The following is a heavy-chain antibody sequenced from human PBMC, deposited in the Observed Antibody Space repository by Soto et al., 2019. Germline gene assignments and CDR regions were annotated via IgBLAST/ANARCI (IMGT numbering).Heavy chain of an antibody. CDR2: ISPYNGET. CDR1: GYTFTEYG. V-gene: IGHV1-18*01. CDR3: AQDRHRRVRDSPASGGWYFDL. D-gene: IGHD2-15*01. Sequence: QGQLVQSGPDVKKPGASVKVSCKASGYTFTEYGISWVRQAPGQGLEWVGWISPYNGETSFQQSDDVRVNLTTDTSTNTAYMDLRSMRPDATDVYFCAQDRHRRVRDSPASGGWYFDLWGPGTLVAVSS. J-gene: IGHJ2*01.